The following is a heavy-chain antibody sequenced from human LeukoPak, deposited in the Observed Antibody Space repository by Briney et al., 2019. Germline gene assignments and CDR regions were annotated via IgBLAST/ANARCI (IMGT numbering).Heavy chain of an antibody. CDR1: GFTFTNYA. D-gene: IGHD6-19*01. CDR3: AKEMYTSGWYVVDY. CDR2: ITTSSDST. Sequence: GGSLRLSCAASGFTFTNYAMSWVRQAPGKGLEWVSAITTSSDSTYYADSVKGRFTISRDNSKNTLYLQMNSLRVEDSAVYYCAKEMYTSGWYVVDYWGQGTLVTVSS. V-gene: IGHV3-23*01. J-gene: IGHJ4*02.